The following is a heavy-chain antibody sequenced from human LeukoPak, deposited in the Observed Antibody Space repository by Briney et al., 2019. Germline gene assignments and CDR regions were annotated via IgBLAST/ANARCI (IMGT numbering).Heavy chain of an antibody. Sequence: SETLSLTCAVSGGSISSSNWWSWVRQPPGKGLEWIGEIYHSGGTNYSPSLKSRVTISVDKSKNQFSLKLSSVTAADTAVYYCARDDIAVAGTGSCVFDSWGQGTLVTVSS. CDR2: IYHSGGT. CDR3: ARDDIAVAGTGSCVFDS. V-gene: IGHV4-4*02. D-gene: IGHD6-19*01. CDR1: GGSISSSNW. J-gene: IGHJ4*02.